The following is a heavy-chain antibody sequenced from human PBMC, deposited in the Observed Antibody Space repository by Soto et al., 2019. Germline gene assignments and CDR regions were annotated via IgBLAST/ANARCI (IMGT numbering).Heavy chain of an antibody. J-gene: IGHJ4*02. Sequence: GGSLRLSCAASGFTFNSYGMTWVRQSPGEGLEWVSSISRSGRGSAYYADSVKGRFTISRDNSENTLFLQMNNLRDEDTALYYCARGRYLDSSDYWVANLPFDHWGLGTLVTVSS. CDR3: ARGRYLDSSDYWVANLPFDH. CDR1: GFTFNSYG. D-gene: IGHD3-22*01. CDR2: ISRSGRGSA. V-gene: IGHV3-23*01.